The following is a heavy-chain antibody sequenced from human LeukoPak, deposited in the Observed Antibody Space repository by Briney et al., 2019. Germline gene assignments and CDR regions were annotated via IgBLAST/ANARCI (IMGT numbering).Heavy chain of an antibody. V-gene: IGHV3-7*01. D-gene: IGHD3-10*01. CDR1: GFTFSSYW. CDR2: IKQDGSEK. CDR3: ASSGSHYQFDY. J-gene: IGHJ4*02. Sequence: GGSLRLSCAASGFTFSSYWMSWVRQAPGKGLEWVANIKQDGSEKYYVDSVKGRFTISRDNAKNSLYLQMNSLRAEDTAVYYCASSGSHYQFDYWGQGTLVIVFS.